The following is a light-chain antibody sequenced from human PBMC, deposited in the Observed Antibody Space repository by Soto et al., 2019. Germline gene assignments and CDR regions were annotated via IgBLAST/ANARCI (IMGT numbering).Light chain of an antibody. J-gene: IGLJ3*02. CDR2: DVS. Sequence: QSALTQPASVTGSPGQSITISCTGTSGDVGGYNYVSWYQQHPGKAPKLIIYDVSNRPSGVSNRFSGSKSGNTASLAISGLQAEDEADYYCRSYTITNTLMFGGGTKLTVL. CDR3: RSYTITNTLM. V-gene: IGLV2-14*03. CDR1: SGDVGGYNY.